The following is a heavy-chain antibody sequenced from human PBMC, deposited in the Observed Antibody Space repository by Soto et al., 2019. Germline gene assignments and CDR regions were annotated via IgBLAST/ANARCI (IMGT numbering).Heavy chain of an antibody. D-gene: IGHD6-13*01. CDR1: GGTFSSYA. J-gene: IGHJ6*02. V-gene: IGHV1-69*06. CDR2: IIPIFGTA. CDR3: ARVSSLQYYYYGMDV. Sequence: SVKVSCKASGGTFSSYAISWVRQAPGQGLEWMGGIIPIFGTANYAQKFQGRVTITADKSTSTAYMELSSLRSEDTAVYYCARVSSLQYYYYGMDVWGQGTTVTVSS.